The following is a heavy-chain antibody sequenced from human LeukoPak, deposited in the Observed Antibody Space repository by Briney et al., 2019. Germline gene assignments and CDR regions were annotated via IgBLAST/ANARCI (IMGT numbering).Heavy chain of an antibody. CDR2: IYYSGTT. Sequence: PSETLSLTCTVSGGSISSYYWSWIRQPPGEGLEWIGYIYYSGTTNYNPSLKSRVTISVDTSKNQFSLKLSSVTAADTAVYYCARGVYISAAQYGYWGQGTLVTVSS. CDR3: ARGVYISAAQYGY. D-gene: IGHD6-13*01. CDR1: GGSISSYY. V-gene: IGHV4-59*01. J-gene: IGHJ4*02.